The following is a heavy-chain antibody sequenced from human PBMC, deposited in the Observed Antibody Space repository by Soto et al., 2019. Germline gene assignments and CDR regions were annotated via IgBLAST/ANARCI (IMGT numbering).Heavy chain of an antibody. J-gene: IGHJ5*02. Sequence: QLHLRESGPGLVKPSETLSLTCTVSGGSITSSSYYWGWIRQPPGKGLEWIGSIYYSGSTYYNPSLKSPVTISVDTSKSQFSLKLSSVTAADTAVYYCATQEVGGSYVYTFDPWGQGTLVTVSS. D-gene: IGHD1-26*01. CDR2: IYYSGST. CDR3: ATQEVGGSYVYTFDP. V-gene: IGHV4-39*01. CDR1: GGSITSSSYY.